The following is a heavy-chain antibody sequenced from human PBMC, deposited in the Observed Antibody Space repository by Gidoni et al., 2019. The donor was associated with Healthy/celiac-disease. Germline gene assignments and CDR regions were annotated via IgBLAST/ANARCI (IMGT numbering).Heavy chain of an antibody. Sequence: QVTLKESGPVLVKPTETLTLTCTVSGFSLSNARMGVSWIRQPPGKALEWLAHIFSNDEKSYSTSLKSRLTISKDTSKSQVVLTMTNMDPVDTATYYCARIRGDFWSGYLRYYFDYWGQGTLVTVSS. V-gene: IGHV2-26*01. CDR2: IFSNDEK. CDR3: ARIRGDFWSGYLRYYFDY. CDR1: GFSLSNARMG. D-gene: IGHD3-3*01. J-gene: IGHJ4*02.